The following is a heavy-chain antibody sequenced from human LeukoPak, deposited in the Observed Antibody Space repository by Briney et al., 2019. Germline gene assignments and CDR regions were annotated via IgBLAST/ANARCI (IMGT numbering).Heavy chain of an antibody. CDR2: ISSSSSYR. Sequence: GGSLRLSCAASGFTFSSYWMSWVRQAPGKGLEWVSSISSSSSYRYYADSVKGRFTISRDNAKNSLYLQMNSLRAEDTAVYYCARDLYGTVTLDYWGQGTLVTVSS. CDR1: GFTFSSYW. D-gene: IGHD4-17*01. CDR3: ARDLYGTVTLDY. V-gene: IGHV3-21*01. J-gene: IGHJ4*02.